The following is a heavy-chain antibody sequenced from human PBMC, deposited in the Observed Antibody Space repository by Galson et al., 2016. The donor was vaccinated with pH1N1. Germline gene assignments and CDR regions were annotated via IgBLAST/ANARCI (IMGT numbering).Heavy chain of an antibody. CDR3: ARGDGLRYYYSGMDV. Sequence: LSLTCTVSGGSMTSAAYYWSWIRQPPGKGLEWIGYIYYSGTTYFSPSLQTRLSMSEDMSNNQFSLTLNSVPAAHTVVYYCARGDGLRYYYSGMDVWGQGTTVTVFS. D-gene: IGHD3-16*01. CDR1: GGSMTSAAYY. J-gene: IGHJ6*02. V-gene: IGHV4-30-4*01. CDR2: IYYSGTT.